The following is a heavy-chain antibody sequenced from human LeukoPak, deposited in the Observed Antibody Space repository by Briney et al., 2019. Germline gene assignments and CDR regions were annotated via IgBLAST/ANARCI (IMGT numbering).Heavy chain of an antibody. J-gene: IGHJ3*02. V-gene: IGHV1-46*01. Sequence: ASVKVSCKASGYTFTNYYIHWVRQAPGQGPEWMGIINPTRGTTNYAQKFQGRVTMTRDTSTSTVYMELSSLTSDDTAVYHCAREGHRSSSLLGAFDIWGQRTMGTLSS. D-gene: IGHD6-13*01. CDR1: GYTFTNYY. CDR2: INPTRGTT. CDR3: AREGHRSSSLLGAFDI.